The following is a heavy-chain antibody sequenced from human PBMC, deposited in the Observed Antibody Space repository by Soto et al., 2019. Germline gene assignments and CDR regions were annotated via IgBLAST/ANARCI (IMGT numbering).Heavy chain of an antibody. CDR2: IYYSGNT. CDR3: ARVRRGRDGYNFFLFYFDY. D-gene: IGHD5-12*01. CDR1: GDSISSGDYY. Sequence: SETLSLTCTVSGDSISSGDYYWSWIRQPPGKGLEWIGCIYYSGNTYYNPSLKRRFSISVDTSKNQFSLKLSSVTAADTAVYYCARVRRGRDGYNFFLFYFDYWGQGTLVTVSS. V-gene: IGHV4-30-4*02. J-gene: IGHJ4*02.